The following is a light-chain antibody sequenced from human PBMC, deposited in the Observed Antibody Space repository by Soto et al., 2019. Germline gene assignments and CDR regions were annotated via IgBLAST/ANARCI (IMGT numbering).Light chain of an antibody. V-gene: IGKV3-20*01. CDR3: QQFGSSLP. Sequence: EIVLTQFPGTLSLSPGERATLSCRASQIVSSDFLAWYQHKPGQAPRLLVYGASSRATGIPDRFRGSGSGTDFTLTISRLEPEDSAVYYCQQFGSSLPFGGGTTVEIK. J-gene: IGKJ4*01. CDR2: GAS. CDR1: QIVSSDF.